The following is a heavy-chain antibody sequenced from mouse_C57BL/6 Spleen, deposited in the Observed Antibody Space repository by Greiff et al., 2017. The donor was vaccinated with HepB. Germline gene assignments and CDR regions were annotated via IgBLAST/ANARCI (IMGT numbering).Heavy chain of an antibody. CDR1: GYTFTSYW. CDR2: IDPSDSYT. CDR3: ARWAVVVDY. Sequence: VQLQQPGAELVKPGASVKLSCKASGYTFTSYWMQWVKQRPGQGLEWIGEIDPSDSYTNYNQKFKGKATLTVETSSSTAYMQLSSLTSEDSAFYYCARWAVVVDYWGQGTTLTVSS. J-gene: IGHJ2*01. V-gene: IGHV1-50*01. D-gene: IGHD1-1*01.